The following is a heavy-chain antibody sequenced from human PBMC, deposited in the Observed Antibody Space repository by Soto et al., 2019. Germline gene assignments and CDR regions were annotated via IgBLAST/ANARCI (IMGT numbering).Heavy chain of an antibody. CDR3: ARPRYSNMYYYYGMDV. Sequence: QVQLVQSGAEVKKPGTSVKVSCKASGYTFTSYGISWVRQAPGQGLEWMGWISAYNGNTNYAQKLQGRVTMTTDTSTSTAYMELRSLRSDDTAVYYCARPRYSNMYYYYGMDVWGQGTTVTVSS. CDR2: ISAYNGNT. D-gene: IGHD4-4*01. CDR1: GYTFTSYG. J-gene: IGHJ6*02. V-gene: IGHV1-18*01.